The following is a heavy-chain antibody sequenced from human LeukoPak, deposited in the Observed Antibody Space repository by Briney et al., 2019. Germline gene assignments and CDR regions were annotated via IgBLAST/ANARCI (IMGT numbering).Heavy chain of an antibody. CDR2: IHTSGST. CDR1: GVSISSYY. CDR3: AREGLNMVRGVIPKEAWGWFDP. J-gene: IGHJ5*02. Sequence: PSETLSLTCTVSGVSISSYYWSWIRQPAGKGLEWIGRIHTSGSTNYNPSLKSRVTMSVDTSKNQFSLKMSSVTAADTAVYYCAREGLNMVRGVIPKEAWGWFDPWGQGTLVTVSS. D-gene: IGHD3-10*01. V-gene: IGHV4-4*07.